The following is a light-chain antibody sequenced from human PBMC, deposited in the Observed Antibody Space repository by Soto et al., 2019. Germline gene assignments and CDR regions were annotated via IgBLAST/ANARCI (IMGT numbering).Light chain of an antibody. CDR1: SSNIELNY. J-gene: IGLJ3*02. Sequence: QSVLTQPPSISAAPGQKVAISCSGTSSNIELNYVSWYQQVPGTAPKLLLYDNDKRPSGIPDRFSGSRSGTSATLVITGLQTGDEADYYCGTWDTSLSANWVFGGGTQLTVL. CDR2: DND. V-gene: IGLV1-51*01. CDR3: GTWDTSLSANWV.